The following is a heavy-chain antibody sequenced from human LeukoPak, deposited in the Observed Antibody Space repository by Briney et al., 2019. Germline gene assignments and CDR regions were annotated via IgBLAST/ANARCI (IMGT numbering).Heavy chain of an antibody. D-gene: IGHD2-2*01. J-gene: IGHJ4*02. Sequence: GGSLRLSCAASGFTSSHHAMHWVRQAPGKGLQWAAFIRFDGSKTYYADSVKGRFTISRDNINNTLYLQMNSLSPDDTAVYYCAKDVTKGYCGSTNCHGSGLFDYWGQGTLVPVSS. CDR2: IRFDGSKT. V-gene: IGHV3-30*02. CDR3: AKDVTKGYCGSTNCHGSGLFDY. CDR1: GFTSSHHA.